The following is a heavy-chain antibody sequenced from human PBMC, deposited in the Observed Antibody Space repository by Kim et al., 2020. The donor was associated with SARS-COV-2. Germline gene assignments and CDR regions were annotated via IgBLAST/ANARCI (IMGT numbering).Heavy chain of an antibody. D-gene: IGHD6-19*01. J-gene: IGHJ3*02. CDR3: AREGGSSGWSRGHDAFDI. CDR2: INHSGST. Sequence: SETLSLTCAVYGGSFSGYYWSWIRQPPGKGLEWIGEINHSGSTNYNPSLKSRVTISVDTSKNQFSLKLSSVTAADTAVYYCAREGGSSGWSRGHDAFDIWGQGTMVTVSS. CDR1: GGSFSGYY. V-gene: IGHV4-34*01.